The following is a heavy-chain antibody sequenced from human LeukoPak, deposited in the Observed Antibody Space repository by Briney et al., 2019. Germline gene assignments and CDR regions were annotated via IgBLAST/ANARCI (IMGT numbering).Heavy chain of an antibody. J-gene: IGHJ4*02. Sequence: GGSLRLSCAASGFTFSSYWMTWVRQTPGKGLEWVANIRMDGGEQYYMDSVEGRFTISRDNAENSLYLQMYSLRPEDTAVYYCARDKGYNSAYWGRGTLVTVSS. CDR2: IRMDGGEQ. D-gene: IGHD5-24*01. CDR1: GFTFSSYW. V-gene: IGHV3-7*01. CDR3: ARDKGYNSAY.